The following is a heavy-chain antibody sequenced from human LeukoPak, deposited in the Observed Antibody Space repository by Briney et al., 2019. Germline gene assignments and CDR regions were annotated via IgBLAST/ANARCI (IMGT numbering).Heavy chain of an antibody. Sequence: GGSLRLSCAASGFTFSSYWMSCIRQAPGKGLEWVANIKQDGSEKYYVDSVKGRFTISRDNAKNSLYLQMNSLRAEDTAVYYCARVWYYYDSSGYYFDYWGQGTLVTVSS. CDR1: GFTFSSYW. CDR3: ARVWYYYDSSGYYFDY. V-gene: IGHV3-7*01. CDR2: IKQDGSEK. J-gene: IGHJ4*02. D-gene: IGHD3-22*01.